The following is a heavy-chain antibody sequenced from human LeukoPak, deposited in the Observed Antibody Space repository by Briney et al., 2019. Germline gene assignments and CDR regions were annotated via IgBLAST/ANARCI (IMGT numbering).Heavy chain of an antibody. CDR1: GGSISSYY. CDR3: ARVLYSGYDGWFDP. Sequence: SETLSLTCTVSGGSISSYYWSWIRQPPGKGPEWIGYIYYSGSTNYNPSLKSRVTISVDTSKNQFSLKLSSVTATDTAVYYCARVLYSGYDGWFDPWGQGTLVTVSS. V-gene: IGHV4-59*01. J-gene: IGHJ5*02. D-gene: IGHD5-12*01. CDR2: IYYSGST.